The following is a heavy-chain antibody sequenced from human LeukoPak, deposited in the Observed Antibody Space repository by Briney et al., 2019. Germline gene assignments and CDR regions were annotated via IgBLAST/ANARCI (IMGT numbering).Heavy chain of an antibody. D-gene: IGHD3-22*01. Sequence: GGSLRLSCAASGFTFNTYWMHWVRQAPGKGLVWVSRVNTDGSSTNYADSVKGRFTFSRDNAKNTIYLQMNDLRTEDTARYYCASGSGGYYHWGQGTLVTVSS. CDR3: ASGSGGYYH. J-gene: IGHJ5*02. CDR1: GFTFNTYW. V-gene: IGHV3-74*01. CDR2: VNTDGSST.